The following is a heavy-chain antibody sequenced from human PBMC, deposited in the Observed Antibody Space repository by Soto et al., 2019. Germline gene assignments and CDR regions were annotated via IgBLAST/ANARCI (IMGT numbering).Heavy chain of an antibody. V-gene: IGHV1-69*01. Sequence: QVQVVQSGVEVRRPGSSVKVSCKASGDTFKNCVISWVRQAPGQGLEWMGGIIPLFGTTDFAQRFQGRLTITTDESTTTAYMELSRLGAEDTDTYYCAAELGFGKLSVVWGQGTTVIVSS. CDR3: AAELGFGKLSVV. D-gene: IGHD3-10*01. J-gene: IGHJ6*02. CDR1: GDTFKNCV. CDR2: IIPLFGTT.